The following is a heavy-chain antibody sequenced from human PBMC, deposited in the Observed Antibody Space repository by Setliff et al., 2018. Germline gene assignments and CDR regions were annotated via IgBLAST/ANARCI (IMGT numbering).Heavy chain of an antibody. J-gene: IGHJ4*02. Sequence: GGSLRLSCVASGYTFSSYAIHWVRQAPGKGLEWVALISWDGTKTSYADSVRGRFTISRDGSKSTLYLDMNSLRAEDTAVYYCAKDQASLLLWFGEFGYWGQGTLVTVSS. CDR3: AKDQASLLLWFGEFGY. V-gene: IGHV3-30*18. CDR2: ISWDGTKT. CDR1: GYTFSSYA. D-gene: IGHD3-10*01.